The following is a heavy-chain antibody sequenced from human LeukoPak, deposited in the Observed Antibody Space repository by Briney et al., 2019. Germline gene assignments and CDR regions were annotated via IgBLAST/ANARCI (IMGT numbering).Heavy chain of an antibody. D-gene: IGHD2-15*01. CDR1: GGSISSSSYY. J-gene: IGHJ5*02. V-gene: IGHV4-39*01. CDR2: IYYSGST. Sequence: SETLSLTCTVSGGSISSSSYYWGWIRQPPGKGLEWIGSIYYSGSTYYNPSLKSRVTISVDTSKNQFSLKLSSVTAADTAVYYCARHRDIVVVVAAYSWFDPWGQGTLVTVSS. CDR3: ARHRDIVVVVAAYSWFDP.